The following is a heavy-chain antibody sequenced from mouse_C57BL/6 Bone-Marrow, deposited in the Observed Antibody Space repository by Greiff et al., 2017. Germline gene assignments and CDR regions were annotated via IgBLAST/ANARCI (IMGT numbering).Heavy chain of an antibody. CDR2: IRHKSNNYAT. CDR1: GFSFNTYA. Sequence: DVHLVESGGGLVQPKGSLKLSCAASGFSFNTYAMNWVRQAPGQGLEWVARIRHKSNNYATYSADSVKDRFTISRDDSESMLYLQMNNLKTEDTAMYYCGRHNFHYFDYWGQGTTLTVSS. CDR3: GRHNFHYFDY. J-gene: IGHJ2*01. V-gene: IGHV10-1*01. D-gene: IGHD1-3*01.